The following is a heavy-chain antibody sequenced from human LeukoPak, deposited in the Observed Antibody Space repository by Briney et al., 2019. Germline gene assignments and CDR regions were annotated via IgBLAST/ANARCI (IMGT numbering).Heavy chain of an antibody. CDR1: GGSISSHY. CDR3: ARVQVTSSHYYYYMDV. D-gene: IGHD3-16*01. CDR2: IYYSGST. V-gene: IGHV4-59*11. Sequence: SETLSLTCTVSGGSISSHYWSWIRQPPGKGLEWIGYIYYSGSTNYNPSLKSRVTISVDTSKNQFSLKLSSVTAADTAVYYCARVQVTSSHYYYYMDVWGKGTTVTVSS. J-gene: IGHJ6*03.